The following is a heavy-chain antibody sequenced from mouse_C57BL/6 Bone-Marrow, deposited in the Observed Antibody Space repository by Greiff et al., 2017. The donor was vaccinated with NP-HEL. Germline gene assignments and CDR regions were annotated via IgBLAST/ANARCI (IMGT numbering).Heavy chain of an antibody. CDR3: ARLTTVVDYYAMDY. D-gene: IGHD1-1*01. CDR2: IYPRSGNT. V-gene: IGHV1-81*01. Sequence: QVQLQQSGAELARPGASVKLSCKASGYTFTSYGISWVKQSTGQGLEWIGEIYPRSGNTYYNEKFKGKATLTADKSSSTAYMELRSLTSEDSAVYFCARLTTVVDYYAMDYWGQGTSVTVSS. J-gene: IGHJ4*01. CDR1: GYTFTSYG.